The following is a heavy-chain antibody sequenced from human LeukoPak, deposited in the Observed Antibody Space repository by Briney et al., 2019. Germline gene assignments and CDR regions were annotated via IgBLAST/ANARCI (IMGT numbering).Heavy chain of an antibody. J-gene: IGHJ6*03. CDR3: ATPRPAASYNYYYYYMDV. CDR2: IIPIFGTA. D-gene: IGHD5-18*01. Sequence: VASVKVSCKASGGTFSSYAISWVRQAPGQGLEWMGGIIPIFGTANYAQKFQGRVTITADESTSTAYMELSSLRSEDTAVYYCATPRPAASYNYYYYYMDVWGKGTTVTVSS. CDR1: GGTFSSYA. V-gene: IGHV1-69*13.